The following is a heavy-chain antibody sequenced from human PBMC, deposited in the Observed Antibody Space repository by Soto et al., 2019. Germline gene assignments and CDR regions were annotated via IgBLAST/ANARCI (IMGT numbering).Heavy chain of an antibody. CDR2: ISGSGGST. D-gene: IGHD1-1*01. Sequence: GGSLRLSCAASGFTFSSYAMSWVRQAPGKGLEWVSAISGSGGSTYYADSVKGRLTISRDNSKNTLYLQMNSLRADDTAVYYCAKSLWNYYYYGMDVWGQGTTVTVSS. V-gene: IGHV3-23*01. CDR3: AKSLWNYYYYGMDV. CDR1: GFTFSSYA. J-gene: IGHJ6*02.